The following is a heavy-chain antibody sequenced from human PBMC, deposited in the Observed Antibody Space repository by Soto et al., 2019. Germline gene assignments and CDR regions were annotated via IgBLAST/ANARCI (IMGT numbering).Heavy chain of an antibody. V-gene: IGHV4-30-4*01. CDR2: IYYSGST. J-gene: IGHJ4*02. CDR1: GGSISSGDYY. Sequence: QVQLQESGPGLVKPSQTLSLTCTVSGGSISSGDYYWSWIRQPPGKGLEWIGYIYYSGSTYYNPALKRQVTISVDTSKNQFSLKLSSVTAADTAVYYCARGRSHIVVVTAIHPSRLYFDYWGQGTLVTVSS. CDR3: ARGRSHIVVVTAIHPSRLYFDY. D-gene: IGHD2-21*02.